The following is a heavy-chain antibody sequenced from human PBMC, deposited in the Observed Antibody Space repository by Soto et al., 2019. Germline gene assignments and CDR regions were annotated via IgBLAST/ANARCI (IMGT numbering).Heavy chain of an antibody. Sequence: PSETLSLSCTVSGGSISSYYWSWIRQPHGQGLEWIGYIYYSGSTNYNPSLKSRVTISVDTSKNQFSLKLSSVTAADTAVYYCAREGYSYGPDYSGQGTLVTVSS. CDR3: AREGYSYGPDY. CDR1: GGSISSYY. D-gene: IGHD5-18*01. CDR2: IYYSGST. V-gene: IGHV4-59*12. J-gene: IGHJ4*02.